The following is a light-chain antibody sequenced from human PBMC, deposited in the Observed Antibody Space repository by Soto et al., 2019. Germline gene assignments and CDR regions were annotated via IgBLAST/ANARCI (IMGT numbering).Light chain of an antibody. CDR3: SSYTSSSTLE. J-gene: IGLJ2*01. CDR2: DVS. Sequence: QSALTQPASVSGSPGQSITISCTGTSSDVGGYNYVSWYQQHPGKAPKLMIYDVSNRPSGVSNRFSGSKSGNTASLTIAGPQAEDEADYYCSSYTSSSTLEFGGGTKLTVL. CDR1: SSDVGGYNY. V-gene: IGLV2-14*01.